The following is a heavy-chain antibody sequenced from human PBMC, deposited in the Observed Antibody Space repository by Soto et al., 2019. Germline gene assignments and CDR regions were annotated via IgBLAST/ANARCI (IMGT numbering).Heavy chain of an antibody. CDR3: ASYYYDSSGDRNVMDV. CDR1: GDSVSSNSAT. J-gene: IGHJ6*02. CDR2: TYYMSKWYN. D-gene: IGHD3-22*01. Sequence: PSQTLSLTCAISGDSVSSNSATWNWIRQSPSRGLEWLGRTYYMSKWYNDYAVSVKGRITFNPDTSKNQFSLQLNSVTPEDTAVYYCASYYYDSSGDRNVMDVWGQGTTVTVSS. V-gene: IGHV6-1*01.